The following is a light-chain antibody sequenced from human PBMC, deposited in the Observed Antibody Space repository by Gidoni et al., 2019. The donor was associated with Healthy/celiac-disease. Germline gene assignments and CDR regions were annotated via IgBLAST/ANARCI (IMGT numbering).Light chain of an antibody. CDR2: DAS. J-gene: IGKJ1*01. CDR1: QSISSW. CDR3: QQYNSYQWT. Sequence: DIQMTQSPSTLSASVGDRVTITCRASQSISSWLAWYQQKPGKAPKLLIYDASSLESGFPSRFSGSGSGTEFTLTISSLQPDDFATYYCQQYNSYQWTFGQGTKVEIK. V-gene: IGKV1-5*01.